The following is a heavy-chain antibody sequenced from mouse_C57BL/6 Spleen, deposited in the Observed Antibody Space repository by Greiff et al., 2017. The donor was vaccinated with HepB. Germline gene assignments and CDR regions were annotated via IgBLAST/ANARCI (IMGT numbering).Heavy chain of an antibody. CDR1: GFTFSDYG. CDR3: AKGELTGSSFPYYFDY. CDR2: ISSVSSTI. D-gene: IGHD4-1*01. V-gene: IGHV5-17*01. J-gene: IGHJ2*01. Sequence: DVHLVESGGGLVKPGGSLKLSCAASGFTFSDYGMHWVRQAQEKGLEWVAYISSVSSTIYYADTVKGRFTISRDNAKNTLFLQMTRLRSEYTAMYYCAKGELTGSSFPYYFDYWGQGTTLTVSS.